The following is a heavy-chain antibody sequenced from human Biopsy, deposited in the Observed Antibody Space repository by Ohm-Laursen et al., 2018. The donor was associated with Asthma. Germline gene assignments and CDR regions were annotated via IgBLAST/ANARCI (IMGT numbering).Heavy chain of an antibody. CDR1: GFTFSDYP. J-gene: IGHJ4*02. CDR3: AKGRGYSGHDNDY. V-gene: IGHV3-23*01. Sequence: SLRLSCAASGFTFSDYPMTWVRQAPGKGLEWVSSITGSGAITYYADSLKGRFTISRDKSENTLYLQMNSLRAEDTAVYYCAKGRGYSGHDNDYWGQGTLVIVSS. D-gene: IGHD5-12*01. CDR2: ITGSGAIT.